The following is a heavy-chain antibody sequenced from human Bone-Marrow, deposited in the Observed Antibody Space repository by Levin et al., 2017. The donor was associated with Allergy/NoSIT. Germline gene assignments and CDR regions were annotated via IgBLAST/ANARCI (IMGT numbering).Heavy chain of an antibody. Sequence: GASVKVSCAASGFTVSSNYMSWVRQAPGKGLEWVSVIYSGGSTYYADSVKGRFTISRDNSKNTLYLQMNSLRAEDTAVYYCAREGHGSGSYTLWGQGTLVTVSS. CDR1: GFTVSSNY. V-gene: IGHV3-66*02. D-gene: IGHD3-10*01. CDR3: AREGHGSGSYTL. J-gene: IGHJ4*02. CDR2: IYSGGST.